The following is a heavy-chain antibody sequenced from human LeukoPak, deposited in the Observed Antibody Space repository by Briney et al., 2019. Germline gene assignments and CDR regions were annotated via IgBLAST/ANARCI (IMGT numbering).Heavy chain of an antibody. CDR2: ISGSGVST. V-gene: IGHV3-23*01. D-gene: IGHD3-3*01. J-gene: IGHJ4*02. Sequence: GGSVRLSCAASGFTFSSYAMSWVRQAPGKGLEWVSAISGSGVSTYYADSVKGRFTISRDNSKNTLYLQMNSLTAEDTAIYYCAKSLRFNYDRYYFDYWGQGTLVTVSS. CDR1: GFTFSSYA. CDR3: AKSLRFNYDRYYFDY.